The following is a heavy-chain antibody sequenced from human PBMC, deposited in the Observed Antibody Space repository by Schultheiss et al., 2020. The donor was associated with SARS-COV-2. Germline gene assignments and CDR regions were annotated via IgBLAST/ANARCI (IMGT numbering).Heavy chain of an antibody. D-gene: IGHD3/OR15-3a*01. CDR2: INNSGST. Sequence: GSLRLTCTVSGGSISTYYWTWIRQPPGKGLEWIGEINNSGSTNYNPSLKSRVTISVDTSKNQFSLKLSSVTAEDTAVYYCASQPDLDPPHPDYWGQGTLVTVSS. CDR1: GGSISTYY. V-gene: IGHV4-34*01. CDR3: ASQPDLDPPHPDY. J-gene: IGHJ4*02.